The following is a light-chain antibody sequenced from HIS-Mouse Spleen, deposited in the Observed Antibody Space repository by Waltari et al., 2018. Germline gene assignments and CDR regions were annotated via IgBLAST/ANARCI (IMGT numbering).Light chain of an antibody. CDR2: DNK. J-gene: IGLJ3*02. CDR3: GTWDSSLSAWV. V-gene: IGLV1-51*01. Sequence: QSVLTQPPSVSAAPGQKVTISCSGSSSNIGNNYVSWYPQPPGTAPKLLIYDNKTRPSGIPDRFSASKTGTSATLGITGIETGDEADYYCGTWDSSLSAWVFGGETNLTVL. CDR1: SSNIGNNY.